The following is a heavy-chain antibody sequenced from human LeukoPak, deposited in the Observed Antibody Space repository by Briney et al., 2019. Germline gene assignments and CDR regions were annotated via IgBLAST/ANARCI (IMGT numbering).Heavy chain of an antibody. CDR2: ISYDGSNK. CDR3: ATSGL. D-gene: IGHD6-25*01. CDR1: GFTFSSYA. J-gene: IGHJ2*01. Sequence: PGGSLRLSCAASGFTFSSYAMHWVRQAPGKGLEWVAVISYDGSNKYYADSVKGRFTISRDNSKNTLYLQMNSLRAEDTTVYYCATSGLWGRGTLVTVSS. V-gene: IGHV3-30-3*01.